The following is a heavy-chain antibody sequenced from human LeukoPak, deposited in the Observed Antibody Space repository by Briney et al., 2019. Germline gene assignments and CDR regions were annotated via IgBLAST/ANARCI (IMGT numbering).Heavy chain of an antibody. CDR1: GFTFSDYY. CDR3: ARTGYDILTGYHYWYFDL. Sequence: GGSLRLSCAASGFTFSDYYMSWIRQAPGKGLEWVSYISSSGSTIYYADSVKGRFTISRDNAKNSLYLQMNSLRAEDTAVYYCARTGYDILTGYHYWYFDLWGRGTLVTVSS. V-gene: IGHV3-11*01. J-gene: IGHJ2*01. D-gene: IGHD3-9*01. CDR2: ISSSGSTI.